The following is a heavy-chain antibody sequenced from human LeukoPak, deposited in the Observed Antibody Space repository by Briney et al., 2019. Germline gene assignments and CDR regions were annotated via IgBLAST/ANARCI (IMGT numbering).Heavy chain of an antibody. CDR1: GFTFSSYG. J-gene: IGHJ4*02. Sequence: SGGSLRLSCAASGFTFSSYGMHWVRQAPGKGLEWVAFIRYDGINKYYADSVKGRFTISRDNSKNTLYLQMNSLRAEDTAVYYCANTKWGYFDYWGQGTLVTVSS. V-gene: IGHV3-30*02. CDR3: ANTKWGYFDY. CDR2: IRYDGINK. D-gene: IGHD7-27*01.